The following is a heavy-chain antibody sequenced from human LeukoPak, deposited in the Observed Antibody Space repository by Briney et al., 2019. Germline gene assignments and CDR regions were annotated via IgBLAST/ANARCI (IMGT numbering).Heavy chain of an antibody. V-gene: IGHV1-18*01. CDR1: GYTFTSYG. CDR3: ARDVAKAAAGTPNY. J-gene: IGHJ4*02. D-gene: IGHD6-13*01. Sequence: ASVKVSCKASGYTFTSYGISWVRQAPGQGLEWIGWISAYNGNTNYAQKLQGRVTVTTDTSTSTAYMELRSLRSDDTAVYYCARDVAKAAAGTPNYWGQGTLVTVSS. CDR2: ISAYNGNT.